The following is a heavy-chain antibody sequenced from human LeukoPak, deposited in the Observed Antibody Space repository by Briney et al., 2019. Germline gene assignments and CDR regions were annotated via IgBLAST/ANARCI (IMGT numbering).Heavy chain of an antibody. CDR2: IYYSGST. J-gene: IGHJ4*02. CDR1: GGSISSGDYY. Sequence: SQTLSLTCTVSGGSISSGDYYWSWIRQHPGKGLEWIGYIYYSGSTYYNPSLKSRVTISVDTSKNQFSLKLSSVTAADTAVYYCARGYGGSYSGEDYYFDYWGQGTLVTVSS. CDR3: ARGYGGSYSGEDYYFDY. V-gene: IGHV4-31*03. D-gene: IGHD1-26*01.